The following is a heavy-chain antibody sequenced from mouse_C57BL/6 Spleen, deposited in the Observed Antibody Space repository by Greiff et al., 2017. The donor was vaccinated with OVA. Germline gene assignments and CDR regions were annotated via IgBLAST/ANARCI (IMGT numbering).Heavy chain of an antibody. CDR3: ARNAPYAMDY. Sequence: QVQLQQPGAELVMPGASVKLSCKASGYTFTSYWMHWVKQRPGQGLEWIGEIDPSDSYNNYNQKFKGKSTLTVDKSSSTVYMQLSSLTSEDSAVYYCARNAPYAMDYWGQGTSVTVSS. CDR2: IDPSDSYN. V-gene: IGHV1-69*01. J-gene: IGHJ4*01. CDR1: GYTFTSYW.